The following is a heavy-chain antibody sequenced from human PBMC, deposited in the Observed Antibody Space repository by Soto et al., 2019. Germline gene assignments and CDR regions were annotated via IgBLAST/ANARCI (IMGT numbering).Heavy chain of an antibody. J-gene: IGHJ6*02. D-gene: IGHD3-3*01. CDR2: INASGGST. CDR1: GYTFTNYY. CDR3: ARALRFMDPRDYYGMDV. V-gene: IGHV1-46*01. Sequence: QVQLVQSGAEVKKPGASVTISCKASGYTFTNYYLHWVRQAAGQRLEWMGLINASGGSTRYAHKVQDRVVMTTDTSTNTVYMELRRLISEDTAVYYCARALRFMDPRDYYGMDVWGQGTTVTVSS.